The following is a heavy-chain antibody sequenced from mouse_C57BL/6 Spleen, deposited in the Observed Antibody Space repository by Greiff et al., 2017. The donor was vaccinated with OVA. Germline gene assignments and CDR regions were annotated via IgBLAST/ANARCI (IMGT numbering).Heavy chain of an antibody. V-gene: IGHV5-17*01. CDR3: AYCYAYAMDY. J-gene: IGHJ4*01. D-gene: IGHD6-5*01. CDR2: ISSGSSTI. CDR1: GFTFSDYG. Sequence: EVKLMESGGGLVKPGGSLKLSCAASGFTFSDYGMHWVRQAPEKGLEWVAYISSGSSTIYYADTVKGRFTISRDNAKNTLFLQMTSLRSEDTAMYYCAYCYAYAMDYWGQGTSVTVSS.